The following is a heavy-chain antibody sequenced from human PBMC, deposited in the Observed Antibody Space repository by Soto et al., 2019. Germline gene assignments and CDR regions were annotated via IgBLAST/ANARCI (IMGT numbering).Heavy chain of an antibody. Sequence: GESLKISCKGSGYSFTSYWIGWVRQMPGKGLEWMGIIYPGDSDTRYSPSFQGQVTISADKSISTAYLQWSSLKASDTAMYYCARQNIAVAPGRDYYYMDVWGKGTTVTVSS. CDR1: GYSFTSYW. J-gene: IGHJ6*03. D-gene: IGHD6-19*01. CDR3: ARQNIAVAPGRDYYYMDV. CDR2: IYPGDSDT. V-gene: IGHV5-51*01.